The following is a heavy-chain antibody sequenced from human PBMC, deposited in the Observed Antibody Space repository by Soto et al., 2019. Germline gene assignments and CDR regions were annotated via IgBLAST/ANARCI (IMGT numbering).Heavy chain of an antibody. Sequence: SETLSLTCTVSGVSISSGDYYWSWIRQPPGKGLEWIGFMSYSGIPFYNASLKSQFTMSVDTSKSQFSLSLSFVTAADTAVYYCARQGDPVRDNLIAAAAKYYYYGMDVWGQGTTVTVSS. D-gene: IGHD6-13*01. CDR3: ARQGDPVRDNLIAAAAKYYYYGMDV. J-gene: IGHJ6*02. CDR1: GVSISSGDYY. CDR2: MSYSGIP. V-gene: IGHV4-30-4*01.